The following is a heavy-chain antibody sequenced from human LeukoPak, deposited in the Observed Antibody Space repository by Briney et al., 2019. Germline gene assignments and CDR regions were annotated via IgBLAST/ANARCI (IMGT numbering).Heavy chain of an antibody. D-gene: IGHD1-1*01. J-gene: IGHJ4*02. CDR1: GGTFSSYA. Sequence: GSSVKVSCKASGGTFSSYAISWVRQAPGQGLEWMGRIIPILGIANYAQKFQGRVTITADKSTSTAYMELSSLRSEDTAVYYRARDTTYRDSPEIDYWGQGTLVTVSS. CDR2: IIPILGIA. V-gene: IGHV1-69*04. CDR3: ARDTTYRDSPEIDY.